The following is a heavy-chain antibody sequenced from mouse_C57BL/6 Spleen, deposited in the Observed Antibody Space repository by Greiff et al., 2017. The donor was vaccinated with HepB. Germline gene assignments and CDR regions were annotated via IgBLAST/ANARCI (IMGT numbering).Heavy chain of an antibody. CDR2: ISNGGGST. CDR3: ARFYYDYGDFDV. J-gene: IGHJ1*03. Sequence: EVQRVESGGGLVQPGGSLKLSCAASGFTFSDYYMYWVRQTPEKRLEWVAYISNGGGSTYYPDTVKGRFTISRDNAKNTLYLQMSRLKSEDTAMYYCARFYYDYGDFDVWGTGTTVTVSS. V-gene: IGHV5-12*01. CDR1: GFTFSDYY. D-gene: IGHD2-4*01.